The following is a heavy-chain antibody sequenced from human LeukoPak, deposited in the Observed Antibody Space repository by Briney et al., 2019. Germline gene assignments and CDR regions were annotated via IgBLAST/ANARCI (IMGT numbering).Heavy chain of an antibody. Sequence: PGGSLRLSCAASGFTFSSYAMSWVRQAPGKGLEWVSAISGSGGSTYYADSVKGRFTISRDNSKNTLYLQMNSLRAEDTAVYYCAKFIGYCSSTSCYSTDDAFDIWGQGTMVTVSS. CDR3: AKFIGYCSSTSCYSTDDAFDI. V-gene: IGHV3-23*01. CDR1: GFTFSSYA. CDR2: ISGSGGST. D-gene: IGHD2-2*02. J-gene: IGHJ3*02.